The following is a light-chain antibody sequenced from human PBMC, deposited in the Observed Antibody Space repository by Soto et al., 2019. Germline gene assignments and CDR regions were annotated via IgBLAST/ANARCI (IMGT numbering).Light chain of an antibody. V-gene: IGKV1-39*01. CDR2: AAS. CDR3: QQSYRTPIT. J-gene: IGKJ5*01. Sequence: DIQMTQSPASLPASVGHRVTITSWTSQTISTYLNWYQHKPGTAPEVLIYAASNLQSGVPSRVSGSGSGTDFTLTISSLQPADSETYYCQQSYRTPITFGQGTRLEIK. CDR1: QTISTY.